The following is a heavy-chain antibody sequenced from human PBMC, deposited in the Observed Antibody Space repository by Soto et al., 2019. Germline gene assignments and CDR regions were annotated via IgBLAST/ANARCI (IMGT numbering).Heavy chain of an antibody. D-gene: IGHD2-15*01. Sequence: QVQLVQSGAEVKKPGASVKVSCKASGYTFTTFGISWVRQAPGQGLEWMGWISTYNGNTYYAPKFQGRVTVTTDTATRTAYMELRSLRSDDTSVYYCGRDYCRGGRCYSPDYWGQGTLVTVSS. CDR1: GYTFTTFG. V-gene: IGHV1-18*01. J-gene: IGHJ4*02. CDR3: GRDYCRGGRCYSPDY. CDR2: ISTYNGNT.